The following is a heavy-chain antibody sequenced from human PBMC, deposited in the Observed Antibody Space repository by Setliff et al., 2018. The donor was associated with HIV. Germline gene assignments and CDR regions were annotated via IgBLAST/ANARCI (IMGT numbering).Heavy chain of an antibody. V-gene: IGHV1-8*02. J-gene: IGHJ4*02. Sequence: ASVKVSCKASGYTFTSYDINWVRQATGQGLEWMGWMNPNSGNTGYAQKFQGRVTMTRNTSISTAYMELSSLRSEDTAVYYCVRMGAVAGNYFDYWGQGTLVTVSS. D-gene: IGHD6-19*01. CDR1: GYTFTSYD. CDR2: MNPNSGNT. CDR3: VRMGAVAGNYFDY.